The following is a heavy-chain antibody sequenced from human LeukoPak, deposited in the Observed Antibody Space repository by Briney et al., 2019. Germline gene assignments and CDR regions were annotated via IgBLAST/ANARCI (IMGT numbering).Heavy chain of an antibody. V-gene: IGHV4-4*02. Sequence: SGTLSLTCAVSGGSISSSNWWSWGRQPPGRGLEWIGEIYHSGSTNYNPSLKSRVTISVDKSKNQFSLKLSSVTAADTAVYYCARAYYYGSGSYYKIDYWGQGTLVTVSS. CDR3: ARAYYYGSGSYYKIDY. CDR1: GGSISSSNW. J-gene: IGHJ4*02. D-gene: IGHD3-10*01. CDR2: IYHSGST.